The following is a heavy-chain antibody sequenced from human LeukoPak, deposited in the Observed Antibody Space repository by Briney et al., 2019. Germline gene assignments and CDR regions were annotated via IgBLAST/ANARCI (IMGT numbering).Heavy chain of an antibody. CDR1: GFTFSYYG. CDR3: AKSHLPNAYSGTYYCDY. Sequence: PGGSLRLSCAVSGFTFSYYGMHWVRQAPGKGLEWVAFIRYDESKKFYGDSVKGRFTISRDNSKNTLYLQMNSLRTEDTAVYYCAKSHLPNAYSGTYYCDYWGQGTLVTVSS. V-gene: IGHV3-30*02. J-gene: IGHJ4*02. CDR2: IRYDESKK. D-gene: IGHD1-26*01.